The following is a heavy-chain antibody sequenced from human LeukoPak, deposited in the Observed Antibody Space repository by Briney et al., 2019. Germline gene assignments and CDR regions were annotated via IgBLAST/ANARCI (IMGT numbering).Heavy chain of an antibody. V-gene: IGHV4-61*02. CDR2: ICTSGST. Sequence: SETLSLTCTVSGGSISSGSYYWSWIRQPAGKGLEWIGRICTSGSTNYNPSLKSRVTISVDTSKNQFSLKLSSVTAADTAVYYCARDHYDILTGYHPNWFDPWGQGTLVTVSS. CDR3: ARDHYDILTGYHPNWFDP. J-gene: IGHJ5*02. D-gene: IGHD3-9*01. CDR1: GGSISSGSYY.